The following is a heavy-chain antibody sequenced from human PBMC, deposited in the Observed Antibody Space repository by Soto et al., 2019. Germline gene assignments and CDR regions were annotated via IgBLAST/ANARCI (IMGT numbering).Heavy chain of an antibody. CDR2: IIPIFGTA. Sequence: QVQLVQSGAEVKKPGSSVQVSCKASGGTFSSYAISWVRQAPGQGLEWMGGIIPIFGTADYAQKFQGRVTITADEATSTAYMELSSLRSEDTAVYYCASHSGSSPEGQYYYVMDVWGQGTTVTVSS. D-gene: IGHD1-26*01. CDR3: ASHSGSSPEGQYYYVMDV. J-gene: IGHJ6*02. V-gene: IGHV1-69*12. CDR1: GGTFSSYA.